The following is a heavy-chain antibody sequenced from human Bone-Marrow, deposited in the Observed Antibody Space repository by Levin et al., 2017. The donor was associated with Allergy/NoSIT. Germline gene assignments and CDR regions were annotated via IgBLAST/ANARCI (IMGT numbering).Heavy chain of an antibody. CDR3: ASDITVLSWGSGTRGGYLRH. CDR1: GFTLSTYA. Sequence: PGGSLRLSCAGSGFTLSTYALTWVRQAPGKGLEWVSTISSSGDNTDYADSVKGRFAISRDNSDNTLYLVMNSLRDDDTAVYYCASDITVLSWGSGTRGGYLRHWGQGTLVTVSS. CDR2: ISSSGDNT. V-gene: IGHV3-23*01. J-gene: IGHJ1*01. D-gene: IGHD6-19*01.